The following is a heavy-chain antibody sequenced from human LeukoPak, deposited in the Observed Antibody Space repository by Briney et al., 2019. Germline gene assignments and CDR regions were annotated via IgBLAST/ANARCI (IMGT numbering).Heavy chain of an antibody. Sequence: PGGSLRLSCAVSGFTFSDYSMDWVRQAPGKGLEWVANIKQDGSEKYYVDSVKGRFTISRDNAKNSLYLQMNSLRAEDTAVYYCARDYGDSPDAFDIWGQGTMVTVSS. V-gene: IGHV3-7*01. CDR3: ARDYGDSPDAFDI. CDR2: IKQDGSEK. D-gene: IGHD4-17*01. J-gene: IGHJ3*02. CDR1: GFTFSDYS.